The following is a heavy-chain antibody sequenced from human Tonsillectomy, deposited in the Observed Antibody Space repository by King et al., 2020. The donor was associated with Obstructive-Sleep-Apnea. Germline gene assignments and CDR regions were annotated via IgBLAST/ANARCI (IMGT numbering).Heavy chain of an antibody. V-gene: IGHV3-21*01. D-gene: IGHD3-10*01. Sequence: VQLVESGGGLVKPGGSLRLSCAASGFTFSSSNMNWVRQAPGKGLEWVSYIDGTGHYTYYADSVKGRFTISRDNSKNSLSLQMNSLRDEDTATYYCATQTYSYGSGTLYYFDYWGQGSLVTVSS. CDR1: GFTFSSSN. CDR2: IDGTGHYT. CDR3: ATQTYSYGSGTLYYFDY. J-gene: IGHJ4*02.